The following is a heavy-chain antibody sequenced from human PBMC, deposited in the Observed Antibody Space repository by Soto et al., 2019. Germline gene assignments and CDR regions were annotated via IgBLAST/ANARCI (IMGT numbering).Heavy chain of an antibody. CDR3: ARAVAKQWLVRVRLPDV. CDR2: INAGNGNT. D-gene: IGHD6-19*01. J-gene: IGHJ6*02. Sequence: ASVKVSCKASGYTFTSYAMHWVRQAPGQRLEWMGWINAGNGNTKYSQKFQGRVTITRDTSASTAYMELSSLRSEDTAVYYCARAVAKQWLVRVRLPDVWGQGTTVTVSS. CDR1: GYTFTSYA. V-gene: IGHV1-3*01.